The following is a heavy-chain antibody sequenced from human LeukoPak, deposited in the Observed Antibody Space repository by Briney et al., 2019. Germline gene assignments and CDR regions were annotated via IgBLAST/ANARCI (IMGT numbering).Heavy chain of an antibody. CDR2: ISDDGRSK. Sequence: GGSLRLSCAASGFSFISYGMHWVRQAPGKGLEWVGVISDDGRSKDYADSVKGRFTISRDNSKDTLYLQMNSLGDEDTAVYYCAKRPSDYGDYVSYFDYWGQGTLVTVSS. D-gene: IGHD4-17*01. J-gene: IGHJ4*02. CDR3: AKRPSDYGDYVSYFDY. CDR1: GFSFISYG. V-gene: IGHV3-30*18.